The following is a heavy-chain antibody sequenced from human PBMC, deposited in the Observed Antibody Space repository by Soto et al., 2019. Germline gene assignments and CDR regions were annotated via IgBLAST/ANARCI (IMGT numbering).Heavy chain of an antibody. Sequence: HPGGSLRLSCSASGFTLSSYWMHWVRQAPGKGLVWVSRINSDGSSTSYADSVKGRFTISRDNAKNTLYLQMNSLRAEDTAVYYCARERGKAAAVHFDYWGQGTLVTVSS. CDR1: GFTLSSYW. CDR2: INSDGSST. V-gene: IGHV3-74*01. J-gene: IGHJ4*02. CDR3: ARERGKAAAVHFDY. D-gene: IGHD6-13*01.